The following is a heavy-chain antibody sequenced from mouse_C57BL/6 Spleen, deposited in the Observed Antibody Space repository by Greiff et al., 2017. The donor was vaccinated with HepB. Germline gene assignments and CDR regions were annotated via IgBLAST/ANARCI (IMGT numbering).Heavy chain of an antibody. CDR1: GYTFTDYN. V-gene: IGHV1-22*01. D-gene: IGHD2-3*01. CDR3: AGDGYYCFDY. CDR2: INPNNGGT. J-gene: IGHJ2*01. Sequence: EVQLQQSGPELVKPGASVKMSCKASGYTFTDYNMHWVKQSHGKSLEWIGYINPNNGGTSYNQKFKGKATLTVNKSSSTAYMELRSLTSEDSAVYYCAGDGYYCFDYWGQGTTLTVSS.